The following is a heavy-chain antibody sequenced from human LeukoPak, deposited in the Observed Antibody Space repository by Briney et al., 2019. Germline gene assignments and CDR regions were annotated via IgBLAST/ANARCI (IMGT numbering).Heavy chain of an antibody. Sequence: ASVKVSCKASEYTFTSYSMNWVRQAPGQGLEWMGWINTKTGNPAYAQGFTGRFVFSLDTSVSTAYLQISSLMVEDTAVYYCAQDTATDVFNYWGQGTLVTVSS. V-gene: IGHV7-4-1*02. J-gene: IGHJ4*02. CDR3: AQDTATDVFNY. D-gene: IGHD5-18*01. CDR2: INTKTGNP. CDR1: EYTFTSYS.